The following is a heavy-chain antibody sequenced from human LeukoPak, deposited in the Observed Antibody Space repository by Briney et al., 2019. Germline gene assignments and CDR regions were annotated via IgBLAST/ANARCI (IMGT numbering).Heavy chain of an antibody. V-gene: IGHV3-9*01. CDR1: GFTFDDYA. CDR2: ISWNSGSI. D-gene: IGHD2-2*01. J-gene: IGHJ4*02. Sequence: GGSLRLSCAASGFTFDDYAMHWVRQAPGKGLEWVSGISWNSGSIGYADSVKGRFTISRDNSKNTLYLQMNSLRAEDTAVYYCARYCSSTSCYHAALDYWGQGTLVTVSS. CDR3: ARYCSSTSCYHAALDY.